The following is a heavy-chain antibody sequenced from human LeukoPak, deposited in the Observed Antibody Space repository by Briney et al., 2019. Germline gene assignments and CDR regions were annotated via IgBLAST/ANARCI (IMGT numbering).Heavy chain of an antibody. Sequence: AASVKVSCKASGYTFTSYGISWVRQAPGQGLEWMGWISAYNGNTNYAQKLQGRVTMTTDTSTSTAYMELRSLRSDDTAVYYCARDRYPFIVVVPAEYYGMDVWGQGTTVTVSS. D-gene: IGHD2-2*01. CDR2: ISAYNGNT. CDR1: GYTFTSYG. V-gene: IGHV1-18*01. CDR3: ARDRYPFIVVVPAEYYGMDV. J-gene: IGHJ6*02.